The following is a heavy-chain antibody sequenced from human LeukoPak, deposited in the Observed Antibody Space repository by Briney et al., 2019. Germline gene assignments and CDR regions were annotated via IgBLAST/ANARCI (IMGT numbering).Heavy chain of an antibody. D-gene: IGHD3-16*01. V-gene: IGHV4-59*01. CDR1: GGSISSSY. Sequence: PSETLSLTCTVSGGSISSSYWSWIRQPPGKGLEWIGYIYYSGSTNYNPSLKSRVTISVDTSKNQFSLKLTSVTAADTAVYYCARAGGMPASFDYWGQGTLVTVSS. CDR3: ARAGGMPASFDY. CDR2: IYYSGST. J-gene: IGHJ4*02.